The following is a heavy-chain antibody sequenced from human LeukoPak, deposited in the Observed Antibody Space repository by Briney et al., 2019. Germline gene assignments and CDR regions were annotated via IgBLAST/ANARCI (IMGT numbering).Heavy chain of an antibody. V-gene: IGHV1-2*06. CDR1: GYSFSGYY. J-gene: IGHJ4*02. CDR2: INPNNGGT. Sequence: ASVKVSCKASGYSFSGYYVHWVRQAPGQGFEWMGRINPNNGGTTYAEKFQGRVTMTRDTSISTIYMELSRLRSDDTAVYHCARDLENTGGWYVGQYYFDYWGQGSLVTVSS. CDR3: ARDLENTGGWYVGQYYFDY. D-gene: IGHD6-19*01.